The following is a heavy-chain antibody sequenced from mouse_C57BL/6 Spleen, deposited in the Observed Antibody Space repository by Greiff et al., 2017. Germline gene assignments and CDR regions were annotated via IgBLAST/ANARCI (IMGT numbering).Heavy chain of an antibody. CDR3: TRRPGSSFFDY. CDR1: GYTFTDYE. CDR2: IDPETGGT. D-gene: IGHD1-1*01. Sequence: VQLQQSGAELVRPGASVTLSCKASGYTFTDYEMHWVKQTPVHGLEWIGAIDPETGGTAYNQKFKGQATLTTAKSSSTADMELRSLTSKDAAVYDCTRRPGSSFFDYWGQGTTLTVSS. J-gene: IGHJ2*01. V-gene: IGHV1-15*01.